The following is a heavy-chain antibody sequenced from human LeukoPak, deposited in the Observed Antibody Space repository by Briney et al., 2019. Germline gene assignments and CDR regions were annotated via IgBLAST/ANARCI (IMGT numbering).Heavy chain of an antibody. J-gene: IGHJ6*02. CDR1: GYSFTSYW. CDR3: ARLRGSGSPNYYYYYGMDA. D-gene: IGHD3-10*01. Sequence: GESLKISCKGSGYSFTSYWIGWARQMPGKGLEWMGIIYPGDSDTRYSPSFQGQVTISADKSISTAYLQWSSLKASDTAMYYCARLRGSGSPNYYYYYGMDAWGQGTTVTVSS. V-gene: IGHV5-51*01. CDR2: IYPGDSDT.